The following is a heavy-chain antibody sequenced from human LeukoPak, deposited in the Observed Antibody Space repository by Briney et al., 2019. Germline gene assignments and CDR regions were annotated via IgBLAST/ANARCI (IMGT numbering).Heavy chain of an antibody. V-gene: IGHV1-2*02. D-gene: IGHD3-10*01. CDR3: ASHYGPGPV. CDR2: IRPNGRDT. J-gene: IGHJ4*02. CDR1: GYTFTNHH. Sequence: ASVKVSCKASGYTFTNHHIYWVRQAPGRGLEWMGWIRPNGRDTIYAQKFQGRATMTTDTSITTSYMELTSLTSDDTAVYYCASHYGPGPVWGQGTLVTVS.